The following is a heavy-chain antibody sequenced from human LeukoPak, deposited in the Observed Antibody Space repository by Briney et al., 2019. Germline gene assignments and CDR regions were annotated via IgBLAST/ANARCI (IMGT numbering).Heavy chain of an antibody. V-gene: IGHV1-18*01. J-gene: IGHJ6*03. CDR3: ARLLQGWELNYYYSYMDA. Sequence: ASVKVSCKASGYTFTNLGISWVRQAPGQGLEWMGWISAYNGNTNYAQKLQGRVTMTTDTSTTTAYMELRSLRSDDTAVYYCARLLQGWELNYYYSYMDAWGKGTTVTISS. CDR2: ISAYNGNT. CDR1: GYTFTNLG. D-gene: IGHD4-23*01.